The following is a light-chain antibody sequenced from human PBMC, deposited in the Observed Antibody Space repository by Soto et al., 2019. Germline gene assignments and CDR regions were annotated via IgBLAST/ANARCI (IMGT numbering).Light chain of an antibody. CDR1: SSNIGAGYD. J-gene: IGLJ1*01. V-gene: IGLV1-40*01. CDR3: QSYDSTLSARYV. CDR2: GNN. Sequence: QSVLTQPPSVSGAPGQRVTISCTGSSSNIGAGYDVHWYQPRPGTAPKLLIFGNNNRPSGVPDRFSGSKSGTSASLAITGLQAEDEGDYYCQSYDSTLSARYVFGSGTKVTVL.